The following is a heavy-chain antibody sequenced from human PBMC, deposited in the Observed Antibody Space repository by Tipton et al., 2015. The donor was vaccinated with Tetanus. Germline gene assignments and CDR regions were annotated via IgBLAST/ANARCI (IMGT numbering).Heavy chain of an antibody. Sequence: TLSLTCTVSGASINAGGYLWTWVRQHPGKGLEWIGNIYYTERTSYLPSLDSRATISVDTSKNQFSLRLTSLTAADTAVYYCARVSDGGYSPWGQGTLVTVSS. CDR1: GASINAGGYL. V-gene: IGHV4-31*03. CDR3: ARVSDGGYSP. CDR2: IYYTERT. J-gene: IGHJ5*02. D-gene: IGHD1-26*01.